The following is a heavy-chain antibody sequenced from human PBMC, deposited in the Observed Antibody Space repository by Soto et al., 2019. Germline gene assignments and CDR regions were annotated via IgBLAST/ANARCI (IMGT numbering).Heavy chain of an antibody. V-gene: IGHV3-23*01. CDR3: AKDRYLDHDSRGYLFDT. Sequence: EVQLLESGGDLIQPGGSLRLSCAASGFTFNIYAMTWVRQAPGKVLEWVSAISRYGDFTYYADSVEGRFTISRDNSKNTLYLQMNSLRAEDTAVYYCAKDRYLDHDSRGYLFDTWGQGTLVTVSS. CDR2: ISRYGDFT. D-gene: IGHD3-22*01. CDR1: GFTFNIYA. J-gene: IGHJ5*02.